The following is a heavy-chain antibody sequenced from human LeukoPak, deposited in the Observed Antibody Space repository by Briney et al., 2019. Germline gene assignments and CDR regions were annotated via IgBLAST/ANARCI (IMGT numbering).Heavy chain of an antibody. Sequence: SETLSLTCTVSGGSISSAYWSWIRQPPGKGLEWIGYISYSGTTTYNPSLKSRITISVDTSRNQFSLKLNSMAAADTALYFCAGGGQWLAFDSWGQGTLVTVSS. J-gene: IGHJ4*02. CDR1: GGSISSAY. D-gene: IGHD6-19*01. V-gene: IGHV4-59*01. CDR3: AGGGQWLAFDS. CDR2: ISYSGTT.